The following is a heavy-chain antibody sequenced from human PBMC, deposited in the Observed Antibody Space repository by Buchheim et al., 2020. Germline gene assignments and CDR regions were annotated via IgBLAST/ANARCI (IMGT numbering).Heavy chain of an antibody. V-gene: IGHV4-59*01. CDR1: GGSISSYY. CDR3: ARVRSNAAARIFDY. Sequence: QVQLQESGPGLVKPSETLSLTCTVSGGSISSYYWSWIRQPPGKGLEWIGYIYYSGSTNYNPSLKSRVTISVDTSKNQFSLKLSSVTAADTAVYYCARVRSNAAARIFDYWGQGTL. CDR2: IYYSGST. D-gene: IGHD2-15*01. J-gene: IGHJ4*02.